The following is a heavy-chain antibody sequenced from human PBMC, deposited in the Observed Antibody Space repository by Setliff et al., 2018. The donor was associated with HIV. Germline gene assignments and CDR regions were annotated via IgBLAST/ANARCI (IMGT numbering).Heavy chain of an antibody. J-gene: IGHJ4*02. V-gene: IGHV1-46*01. D-gene: IGHD6-19*01. CDR3: ARAPPYSTGWGLDY. CDR1: GYIFTDYY. Sequence: ASVKVSCKASGYIFTDYYVHWVRQAPGQGLEWMGIINPGGGTTSYPRKFRDKVTLTRDTSTSTVYMELTYLTSEDTAVYYCARAPPYSTGWGLDYWGQGTLVTVSS. CDR2: INPGGGTT.